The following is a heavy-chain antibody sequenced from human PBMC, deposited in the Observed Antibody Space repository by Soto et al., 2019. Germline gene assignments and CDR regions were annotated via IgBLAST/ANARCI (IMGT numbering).Heavy chain of an antibody. CDR1: GITFSSYG. CDR3: AKGLGWRVLGDAFDI. D-gene: IGHD3-16*01. J-gene: IGHJ3*02. V-gene: IGHV3-30*18. Sequence: QVQLVESGGGVVQPGRSLRLSCAASGITFSSYGMHWVRQAPGKGLEWVAVISYDETNKYYGDSVKGRFSISRDNSKNTLYLQMNSLRAEDTAAYYCAKGLGWRVLGDAFDIWGQGTMVTVSS. CDR2: ISYDETNK.